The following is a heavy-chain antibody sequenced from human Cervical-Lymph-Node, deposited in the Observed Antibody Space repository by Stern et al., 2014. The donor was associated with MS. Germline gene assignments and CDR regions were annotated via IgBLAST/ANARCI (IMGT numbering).Heavy chain of an antibody. CDR1: GYIFTSYV. J-gene: IGHJ5*02. V-gene: IGHV1-3*01. Sequence: QVQLVQSGAEVKKPGASVKVSCKASGYIFTSYVIHWLRQAPGQGLEWMGCINAGTGDTKYSREFQGRVSITRDTSATTVYMELSGLRSDDTAVFYCARLGKSLDRRYSTGFWFDPWGRGTLVTVSS. CDR3: ARLGKSLDRRYSTGFWFDP. CDR2: INAGTGDT. D-gene: IGHD6-19*01.